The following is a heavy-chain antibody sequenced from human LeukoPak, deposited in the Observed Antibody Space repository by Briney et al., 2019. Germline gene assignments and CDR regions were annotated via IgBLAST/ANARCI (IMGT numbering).Heavy chain of an antibody. CDR2: IYYSGST. Sequence: SETLSLTCAVYGGSFSGYYWSWVRQPPGKGLEWIGYIYYSGSTNYNPSLKSRVTISVDTSKNQFSLKLSSVTAADTAVYYCARDRSPYCSGGSCYSGRFAFDIWGQGTMVTVSS. CDR1: GGSFSGYY. D-gene: IGHD2-15*01. J-gene: IGHJ3*02. CDR3: ARDRSPYCSGGSCYSGRFAFDI. V-gene: IGHV4-59*01.